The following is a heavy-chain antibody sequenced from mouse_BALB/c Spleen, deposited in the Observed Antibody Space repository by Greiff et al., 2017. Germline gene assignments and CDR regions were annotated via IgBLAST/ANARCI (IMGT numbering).Heavy chain of an antibody. Sequence: DVKLVESGGGLVKPGGSLKLSCAASGFTFSDYYMYWVRQTPEKRLEWVATISDGGSYTYYPDSVKGRFTISRDNAKNNLYLQMSSLKSEDTAMYYCARADWDYGGQGTTLTVSS. D-gene: IGHD4-1*01. J-gene: IGHJ2*01. CDR2: ISDGGSYT. CDR3: ARADWDY. V-gene: IGHV5-4*02. CDR1: GFTFSDYY.